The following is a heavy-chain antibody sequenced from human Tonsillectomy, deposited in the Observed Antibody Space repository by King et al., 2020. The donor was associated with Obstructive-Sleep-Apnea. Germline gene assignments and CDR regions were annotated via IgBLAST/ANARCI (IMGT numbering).Heavy chain of an antibody. J-gene: IGHJ2*01. CDR3: ARGYSSSGYNYWYFDL. Sequence: QLQESGPGLVKPSETLSLTCTVSGGSISSSSYYWGWIRQPPGKGLEWIGSIYYSGSTYYNPSLKSRVTISVDTSKNQFSLKLSSVTAADTAVYYCARGYSSSGYNYWYFDLWGRGTPVTVSS. CDR2: IYYSGST. V-gene: IGHV4-39*07. D-gene: IGHD6-13*01. CDR1: GGSISSSSYY.